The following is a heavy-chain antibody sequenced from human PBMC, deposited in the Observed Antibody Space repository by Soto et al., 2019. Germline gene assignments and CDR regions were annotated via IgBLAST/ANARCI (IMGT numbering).Heavy chain of an antibody. J-gene: IGHJ4*02. Sequence: GGSLRLSCAASGFSFSSYEMSWVRQAPGKGLEWVSFVGSSGGSTYYADSVTGRFTVSRDNSNNILYLQMNSLRADDTAIYYCVKGGWLDDYGGQGTLVTVSS. CDR1: GFSFSSYE. V-gene: IGHV3-23*01. CDR2: VGSSGGST. D-gene: IGHD5-12*01. CDR3: VKGGWLDDY.